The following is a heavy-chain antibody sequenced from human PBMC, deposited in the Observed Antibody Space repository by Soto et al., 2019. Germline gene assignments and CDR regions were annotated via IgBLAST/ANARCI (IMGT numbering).Heavy chain of an antibody. V-gene: IGHV3-74*01. Sequence: GGSLRLSCAASGFTFSSYWMHWVRQAPGKGLVWVSRINSDGSSTSYADSVKGRFTISRDNAKNTLYLQMNSLRAEETAVYYCARNDYDFWSGYAKAYYYYYMDVWGKGTTVTVSS. D-gene: IGHD3-3*01. CDR1: GFTFSSYW. CDR3: ARNDYDFWSGYAKAYYYYYMDV. CDR2: INSDGSST. J-gene: IGHJ6*03.